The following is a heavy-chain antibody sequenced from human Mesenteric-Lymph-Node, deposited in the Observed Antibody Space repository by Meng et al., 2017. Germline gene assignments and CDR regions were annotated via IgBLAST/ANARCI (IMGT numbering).Heavy chain of an antibody. CDR2: IYYSGST. CDR3: ARDRGYSYGKSFFDY. CDR1: GGSVSSGSYY. D-gene: IGHD5-18*01. Sequence: VQLQESGPGLVWPSEPLSLTCTVSGGSVSSGSYYWSWIRQPPGKGLEWIGYIYYSGSTNYNPSLKSRVTISVDTSKNQFSLKLSSVTAADTAVYYCARDRGYSYGKSFFDYWGQGTLVTVSS. J-gene: IGHJ4*02. V-gene: IGHV4-61*01.